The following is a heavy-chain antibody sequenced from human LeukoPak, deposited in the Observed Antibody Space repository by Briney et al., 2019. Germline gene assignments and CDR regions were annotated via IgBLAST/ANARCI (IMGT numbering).Heavy chain of an antibody. V-gene: IGHV1-8*03. J-gene: IGHJ4*02. Sequence: ASVKVSCKASGYTFTSFDINWVRQATGQGLEWMGWMNPNSGNTGCAQKFQGRVTITRNTSISTAYLELSSLRSEDTAVYYCARTQSLRDSFYGYWGQGTLVTVSS. CDR2: MNPNSGNT. CDR3: ARTQSLRDSFYGY. CDR1: GYTFTSFD. D-gene: IGHD3-9*01.